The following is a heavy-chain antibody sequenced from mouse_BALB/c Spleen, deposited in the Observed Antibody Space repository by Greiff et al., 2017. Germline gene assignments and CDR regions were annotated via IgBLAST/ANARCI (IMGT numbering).Heavy chain of an antibody. CDR3: ARHENYYGYGFAY. J-gene: IGHJ3*01. CDR2: ISNGGGST. D-gene: IGHD1-2*01. Sequence: EVKLMESGGGLVKPGGSLKLSCAASGFTFSSYAMSWVRQTPEKRLEWVAYISNGGGSTYYPDTVKGRFTISRDNAKNTLYLQMSSLKSEDTAMYYCARHENYYGYGFAYWGQGTLVTVSA. V-gene: IGHV5-12-2*01. CDR1: GFTFSSYA.